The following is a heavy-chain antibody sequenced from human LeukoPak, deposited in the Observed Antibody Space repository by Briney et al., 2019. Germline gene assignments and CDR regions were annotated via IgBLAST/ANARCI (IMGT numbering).Heavy chain of an antibody. V-gene: IGHV3-30-3*01. CDR1: GFTFSSYA. CDR2: ISYDGSNK. D-gene: IGHD2-2*02. Sequence: GGSLRLSCAASGFTFSSYAMHWVRQAPGKGLEWVAVISYDGSNKYYADSVKGRFTISRDNSKNTLYLQMNSLRAEDTAVYYCARDGVPAAIWEWGYYYYMDVWGKGTTVTVSS. CDR3: ARDGVPAAIWEWGYYYYMDV. J-gene: IGHJ6*03.